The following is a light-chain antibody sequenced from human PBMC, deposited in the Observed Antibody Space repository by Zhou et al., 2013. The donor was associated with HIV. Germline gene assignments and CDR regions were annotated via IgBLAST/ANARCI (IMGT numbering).Light chain of an antibody. J-gene: IGKJ2*01. Sequence: EIVLTQSPGTLSLSPGETATLSCRASQTLDTNLAWYQQQPGQAPRLLIYGASTRATGIPARFSGSGSGTDFTLTISSLQSEDFAVYYCQQYSNWPMYTFGQGTKL. CDR3: QQYSNWPMYT. CDR2: GAS. V-gene: IGKV3-15*01. CDR1: QTLDTN.